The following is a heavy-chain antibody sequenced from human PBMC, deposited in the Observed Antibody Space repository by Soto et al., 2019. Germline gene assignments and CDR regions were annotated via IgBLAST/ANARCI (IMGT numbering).Heavy chain of an antibody. CDR2: IWYDGSNK. Sequence: RLSCAASGFTFSSYGMHWVRQAPGKGLEWVAVIWYDGSNKYYADSVKGRFTISRDNSKNTLYLQMNSLRAEDTAVYYCAREGSSSSPYYYYGMDVWGQGTTVTVSS. CDR1: GFTFSSYG. J-gene: IGHJ6*02. V-gene: IGHV3-33*01. CDR3: AREGSSSSPYYYYGMDV. D-gene: IGHD6-6*01.